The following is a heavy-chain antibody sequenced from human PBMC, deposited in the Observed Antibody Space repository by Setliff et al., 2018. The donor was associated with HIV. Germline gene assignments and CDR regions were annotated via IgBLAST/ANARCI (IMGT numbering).Heavy chain of an antibody. J-gene: IGHJ4*02. CDR1: DDSISSNY. CDR2: IYTGGRT. V-gene: IGHV4-4*07. CDR3: ARRGIAAAGSDS. D-gene: IGHD6-13*01. Sequence: PSETLSLTCTVSDDSISSNYWSWIRQSAGKGLEWVGRIYTGGRTNYNPSLKGRVTISVDTSQNQFTLKLNSVTAADTAVYYCARRGIAAAGSDSWGQGTLVTVS.